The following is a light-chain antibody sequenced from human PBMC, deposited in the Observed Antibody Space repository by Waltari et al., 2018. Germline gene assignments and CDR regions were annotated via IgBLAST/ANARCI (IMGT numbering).Light chain of an antibody. Sequence: EIVLSHSPGTLSLSLGERETVSWRASQSVSRALSWYQQKPRQAPRLLNYASSIRATGISEWFGGRCAGTVFSITSSRQAPDDSALYYCQYYWRLLVTFGQGTTVEI. J-gene: IGKJ1*01. V-gene: IGKV3-20*01. CDR2: ASS. CDR1: QSVSRA. CDR3: QYYWRLLVT.